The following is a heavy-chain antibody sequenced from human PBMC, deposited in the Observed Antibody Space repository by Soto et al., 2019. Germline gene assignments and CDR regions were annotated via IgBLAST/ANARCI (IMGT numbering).Heavy chain of an antibody. CDR3: ARDGNTWDGGPFDH. CDR2: ISTYKENI. D-gene: IGHD1-26*01. CDR1: GYTFTKYG. V-gene: IGHV1-18*01. J-gene: IGHJ4*02. Sequence: QVQLVQSGAEVKKPGASVKVSCKASGYTFTKYGISWVRQAPGQGLECMRWISTYKENIYYAQKFQGRGTMTTDTSASTASMELRSLRSDDTVVYYCARDGNTWDGGPFDHWGQGTLVTVSS.